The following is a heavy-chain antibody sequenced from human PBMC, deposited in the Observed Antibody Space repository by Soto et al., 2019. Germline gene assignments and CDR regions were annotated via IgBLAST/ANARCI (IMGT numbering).Heavy chain of an antibody. CDR3: ARLGGSRYSYGSLDY. V-gene: IGHV4-30-4*08. Sequence: TLSLTCTVSGDSITSSKHYWSWIRQHPGKGLEWIGYIYLSGFTYSTPSLKSRVNMSLDTSKNQFSLKLSSVTAADTAVYYCARLGGSRYSYGSLDYWGQGTLVTVSS. J-gene: IGHJ4*02. CDR1: GDSITSSKHY. D-gene: IGHD5-18*01. CDR2: IYLSGFT.